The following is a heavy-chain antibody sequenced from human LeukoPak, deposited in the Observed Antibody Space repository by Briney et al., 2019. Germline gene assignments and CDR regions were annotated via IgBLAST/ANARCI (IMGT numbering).Heavy chain of an antibody. CDR1: GGTFSSYA. J-gene: IGHJ6*03. Sequence: SVKVSCKASGGTFSSYAISWVRQAPGQGLEWMGRIIPIFGTANYAQKFQGRVTITTDESTSTAYMELSSLRSEDTAVYYCARDLGIVGATTSYYYYMDVWGKGTTVAVSS. V-gene: IGHV1-69*05. CDR2: IIPIFGTA. D-gene: IGHD1-26*01. CDR3: ARDLGIVGATTSYYYYMDV.